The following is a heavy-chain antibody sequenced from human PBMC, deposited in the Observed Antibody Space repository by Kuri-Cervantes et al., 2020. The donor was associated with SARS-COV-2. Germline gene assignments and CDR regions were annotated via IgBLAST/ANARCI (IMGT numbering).Heavy chain of an antibody. CDR1: GYTFTGYY. Sequence: ASVKVSCKASGYTFTGYYMHWVRQAPGQGLEWMGWINPNSGGTNYAQKFQGWVTMTRDTSISTVYMELNRLRSDDTAVYYCARSTLFRRLVVISQGGAFDIWGQGTMVTVSS. CDR2: INPNSGGT. D-gene: IGHD3-22*01. J-gene: IGHJ3*02. CDR3: ARSTLFRRLVVISQGGAFDI. V-gene: IGHV1-2*04.